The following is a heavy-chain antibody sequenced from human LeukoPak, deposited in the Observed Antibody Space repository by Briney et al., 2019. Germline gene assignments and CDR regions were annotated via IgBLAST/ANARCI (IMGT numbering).Heavy chain of an antibody. J-gene: IGHJ4*02. CDR2: IRRDGDSE. CDR3: VKEEKYYAILTGYSQTYYFDY. Sequence: GGSLRLSCAASGFTFSSYGMHWVRQAPGKGLEWLAFIRRDGDSEYYADSVKGRFTISRDNSKNTLYLQMNSLRDEDAAVYYCVKEEKYYAILTGYSQTYYFDYWGQGTLVTVSS. V-gene: IGHV3-30*02. D-gene: IGHD3-9*01. CDR1: GFTFSSYG.